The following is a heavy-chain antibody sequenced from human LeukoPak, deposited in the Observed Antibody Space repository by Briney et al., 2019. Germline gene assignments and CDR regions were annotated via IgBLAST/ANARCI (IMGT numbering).Heavy chain of an antibody. Sequence: ASVKVSCKASGYTFTSYGISWVRQAPGQGLEWMGWISAYNGNTNYAQKLQGRVTMTTDTSTSTAYMELRSLRSDDTAVYYCARDREVGGYSGYELYWGQGTLVTVSS. V-gene: IGHV1-18*01. D-gene: IGHD5-12*01. J-gene: IGHJ4*02. CDR1: GYTFTSYG. CDR3: ARDREVGGYSGYELY. CDR2: ISAYNGNT.